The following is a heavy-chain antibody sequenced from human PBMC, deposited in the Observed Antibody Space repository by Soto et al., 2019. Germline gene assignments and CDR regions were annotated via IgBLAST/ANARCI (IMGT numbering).Heavy chain of an antibody. CDR2: IYYSGST. CDR1: GGSISSSSYY. CDR3: ARATTPPDYDFWSGYSRFDP. J-gene: IGHJ5*02. V-gene: IGHV4-39*01. Sequence: SETLSLTCTVSGGSISSSSYYWGWIRQPPGKGLEWIGSIYYSGSTYYNPSLKSRVTISVDTSKNQFSLKLSSVTAADTAVYYCARATTPPDYDFWSGYSRFDPWGQGTLVTVSS. D-gene: IGHD3-3*01.